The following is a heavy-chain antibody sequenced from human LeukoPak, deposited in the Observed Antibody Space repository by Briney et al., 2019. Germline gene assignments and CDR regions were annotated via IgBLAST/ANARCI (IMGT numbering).Heavy chain of an antibody. CDR3: ARDRTLRATTMIVVVISYYFDY. D-gene: IGHD3-22*01. CDR1: GFTFSSYA. CDR2: ISYDGSNK. V-gene: IGHV3-30*04. J-gene: IGHJ4*02. Sequence: GRSLGLSCAASGFTFSSYAMHWVRQAPGKGLEWVAVISYDGSNKYYADSVKGRFTISRDNSKNTLYLQMNSLRAEDTAVYYCARDRTLRATTMIVVVISYYFDYWGQGTLVTVSS.